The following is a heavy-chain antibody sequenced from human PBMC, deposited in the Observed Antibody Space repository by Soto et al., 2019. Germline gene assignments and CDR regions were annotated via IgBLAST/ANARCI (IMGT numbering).Heavy chain of an antibody. J-gene: IGHJ4*02. CDR2: VSGSGDRT. D-gene: IGHD3-10*01. Sequence: ELQVLESGGGLVQPGGSLRLTCAASGFTLSEYGTSWVRQAPGKGLDWVSFVSGSGDRTYYTDSVQGRFTISRDSSKNTVCLQMNSLRAEDTAVYYCATSNYGERDWGQGTLVTVSS. CDR1: GFTLSEYG. CDR3: ATSNYGERD. V-gene: IGHV3-23*01.